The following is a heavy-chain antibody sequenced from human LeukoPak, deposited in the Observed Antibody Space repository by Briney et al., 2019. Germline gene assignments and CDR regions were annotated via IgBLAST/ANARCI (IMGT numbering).Heavy chain of an antibody. D-gene: IGHD5-12*01. CDR1: GYTFTSYY. V-gene: IGHV1-46*01. CDR2: INPSGGST. Sequence: ASVKVSCKASGYTFTSYYMHWVRQAPGQGLEWMGIINPSGGSTSYAQKFQGRVTMTRDTSTSTVYMELSSLRSEDTAVYYCARDAGGYSGKYDMDVWGQGTTVTVSS. J-gene: IGHJ6*02. CDR3: ARDAGGYSGKYDMDV.